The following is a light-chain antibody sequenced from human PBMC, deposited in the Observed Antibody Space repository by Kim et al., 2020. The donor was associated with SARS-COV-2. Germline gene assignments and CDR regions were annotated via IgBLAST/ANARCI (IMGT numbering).Light chain of an antibody. Sequence: SYELTQPPSLSVTPGQTARITCSGDTSPGKRTYWYQQQSGQAPLLVIYKDNERPSGIPGRCSGSSSGTTVTLTIGGVQAEDDADYYCQSADGSGTYVFGTGTKVTVL. CDR2: KDN. J-gene: IGLJ1*01. V-gene: IGLV3-25*03. CDR3: QSADGSGTYV. CDR1: TSPGKR.